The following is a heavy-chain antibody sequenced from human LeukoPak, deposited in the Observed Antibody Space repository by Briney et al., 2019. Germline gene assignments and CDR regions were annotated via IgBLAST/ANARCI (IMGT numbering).Heavy chain of an antibody. V-gene: IGHV1-18*04. CDR2: ISAYNGNT. CDR3: ARAGYCSGGSCPNWFDP. D-gene: IGHD2-15*01. Sequence: ASVKVSCKASGYTFTGYYINWVRQAPGQGLEWMGWISAYNGNTNYAQKLQGRVTMTTDTSTSTAYMELRSLRSDDTAVYYCARAGYCSGGSCPNWFDPWGQGTLVTVSS. J-gene: IGHJ5*02. CDR1: GYTFTGYY.